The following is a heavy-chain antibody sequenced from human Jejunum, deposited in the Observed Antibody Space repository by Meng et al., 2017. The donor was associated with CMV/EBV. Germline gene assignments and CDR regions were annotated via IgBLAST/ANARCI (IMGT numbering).Heavy chain of an antibody. CDR3: ARESGSYYWFDP. Sequence: QVQLQGPARETVKSVDTLSLACFVSAGSTGRYYGSEVRQPAGNGLGWSGRMYTSGSTHYNPFLKSRLIMSVDLSNNQISLKLRSVTAADTAVYYCARESGSYYWFDPWGQGTLVTVSS. V-gene: IGHV4-4*07. CDR2: MYTSGST. D-gene: IGHD1-26*01. J-gene: IGHJ5*02. CDR1: AGSTGRYY.